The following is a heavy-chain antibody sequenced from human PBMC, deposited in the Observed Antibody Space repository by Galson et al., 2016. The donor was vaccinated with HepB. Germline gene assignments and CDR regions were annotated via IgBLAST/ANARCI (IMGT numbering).Heavy chain of an antibody. CDR3: AKETYHYDSSGSRGYFQH. V-gene: IGHV3-30*18. D-gene: IGHD3-22*01. CDR1: GFTFTNYI. Sequence: SLRLSCAASGFTFTNYIIHWVRQPPGKGLEWLAVTSHDGNDKYYADSVKARFTISRDNFKNTMYLQMNSLRAEDTALYYCAKETYHYDSSGSRGYFQHWGQGTLVTVSS. J-gene: IGHJ1*01. CDR2: TSHDGNDK.